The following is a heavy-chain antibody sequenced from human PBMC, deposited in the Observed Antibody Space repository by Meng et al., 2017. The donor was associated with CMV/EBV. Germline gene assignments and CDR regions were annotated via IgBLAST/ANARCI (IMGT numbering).Heavy chain of an antibody. CDR3: ARDKATMVRGVLDY. Sequence: GESLKISCAASGFTFSSYAMSWVRQAPGKGLEWVSSISSSGSTIYYADSVKGRFTISRDNAKNSLYLQMNSLRAEDTAVYYCARDKATMVRGVLDYWGQGTLVTVSS. D-gene: IGHD3-10*01. J-gene: IGHJ4*02. CDR1: GFTFSSYA. CDR2: ISSSGSTI. V-gene: IGHV3-48*03.